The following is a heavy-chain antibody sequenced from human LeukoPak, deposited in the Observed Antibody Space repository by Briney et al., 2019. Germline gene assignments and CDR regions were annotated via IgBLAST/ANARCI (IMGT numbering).Heavy chain of an antibody. CDR1: GYTFTSYD. D-gene: IGHD3-16*02. V-gene: IGHV1-8*01. CDR3: ARGWVIQPSREFDY. CDR2: MNPNSGNT. J-gene: IGHJ4*02. Sequence: GASVKVSCKASGYTFTSYDINWVRQATGQGLEWMGWMNPNSGNTGYAQKFQGRVTMTRNTSISTAYMELSSLRSEDTAVYYCARGWVIQPSREFDYWGQGTLVTVSS.